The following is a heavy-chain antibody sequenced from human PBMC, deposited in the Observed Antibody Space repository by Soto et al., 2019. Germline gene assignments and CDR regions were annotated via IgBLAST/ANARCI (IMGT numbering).Heavy chain of an antibody. V-gene: IGHV4-34*01. Sequence: PSETLSLTCAVYGGSFSGYYWSWIRQPPGKGLEWIGEINHSGSTNYNPSLKSRVTISVDTSKNQFSLKLSSVTAADTAVYYCARFSLLVVPGAMRGWFDPWGQGTLVTVSS. CDR2: INHSGST. D-gene: IGHD2-2*01. J-gene: IGHJ5*02. CDR1: GGSFSGYY. CDR3: ARFSLLVVPGAMRGWFDP.